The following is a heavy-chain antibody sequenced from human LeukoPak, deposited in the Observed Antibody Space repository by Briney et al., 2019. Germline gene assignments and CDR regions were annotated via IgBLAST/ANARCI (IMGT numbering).Heavy chain of an antibody. D-gene: IGHD3-3*01. V-gene: IGHV4-59*08. CDR3: ARQEDFWSGSDY. J-gene: IGHJ4*02. CDR1: GGSISSYY. CDR2: IYYSGST. Sequence: PSETLSLTCTVSGGSISSYYWSWIRQPPGEGLEWIGYIYYSGSTNYNPSLKSRVTISVDTSKNQFSLKLSSVTAADTAVYYCARQEDFWSGSDYWGQGTLVTVSS.